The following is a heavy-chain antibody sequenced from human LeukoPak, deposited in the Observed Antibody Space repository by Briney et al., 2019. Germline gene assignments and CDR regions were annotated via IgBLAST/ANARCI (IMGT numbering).Heavy chain of an antibody. J-gene: IGHJ4*02. CDR2: IYTSGST. Sequence: SETLSLTCTVSGGSISSYYWSWIRQPAGKGLEWIGRIYTSGSTNYNPSLKSRVTMSVDTSKNQFSLKLSSVTAADTAVYYCARDWDSGSYYGLDYWGQGTLVTVSS. V-gene: IGHV4-4*07. D-gene: IGHD1-26*01. CDR3: ARDWDSGSYYGLDY. CDR1: GGSISSYY.